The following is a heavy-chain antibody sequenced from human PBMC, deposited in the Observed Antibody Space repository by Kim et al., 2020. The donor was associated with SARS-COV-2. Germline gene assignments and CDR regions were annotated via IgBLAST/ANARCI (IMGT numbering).Heavy chain of an antibody. CDR3: TRGDQGGKGRYYYDSSGYYRDY. J-gene: IGHJ4*02. CDR2: IRSKAYGGTT. D-gene: IGHD3-22*01. CDR1: GFTFGDYA. V-gene: IGHV3-49*04. Sequence: GGSLRLSCTASGFTFGDYAMSWVRQAPGKGLECVGFIRSKAYGGTTEYAASVKGRFTISRDDSKSIAYLQMNSLKTEDTAVYYCTRGDQGGKGRYYYDSSGYYRDYWGQGTLVTVSS.